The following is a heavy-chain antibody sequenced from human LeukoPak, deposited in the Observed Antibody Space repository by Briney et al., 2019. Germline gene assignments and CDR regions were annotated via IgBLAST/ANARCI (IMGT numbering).Heavy chain of an antibody. J-gene: IGHJ4*02. Sequence: GGSLRLSCAASGFTVSMYWMSWVRQAPGKGLEWMGIIYPGDSDTRYSPSFQGQVTIPADKSISTAYLQWSSLKASDTAMYYCARQKEGLVPYFDYWGQGTLVTVSS. CDR3: ARQKEGLVPYFDY. CDR1: GFTVSMYW. D-gene: IGHD6-19*01. V-gene: IGHV5-51*01. CDR2: IYPGDSDT.